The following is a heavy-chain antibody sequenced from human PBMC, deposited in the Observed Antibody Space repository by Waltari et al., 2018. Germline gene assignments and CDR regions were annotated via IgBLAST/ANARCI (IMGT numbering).Heavy chain of an antibody. CDR2: IYWNDDK. J-gene: IGHJ5*02. V-gene: IGHV2-5*01. CDR1: GFSLSTSGAG. CDR3: AHRLPTYYYGSGSYLGDWFDP. D-gene: IGHD3-10*01. Sequence: QITLKESGPTLVKPTQTLTLTCTFSGFSLSTSGAGVAWIRQPPGTALEWLALIYWNDDKRYSPSLKSRLTITKDTSKNQVVLTMTNMDPVDTATYYCAHRLPTYYYGSGSYLGDWFDPWGQGTLVTVSS.